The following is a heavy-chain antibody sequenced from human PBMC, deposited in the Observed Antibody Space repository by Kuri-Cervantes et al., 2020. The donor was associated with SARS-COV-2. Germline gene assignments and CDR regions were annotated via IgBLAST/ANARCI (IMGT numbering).Heavy chain of an antibody. Sequence: ASVKVSCKASGYTFTSYAMHWVRQAPGQRLEWMGWMNPNSGNTGYAQKFQGRVTMTRNTSISTAYMELSSLRSEDTAVYYCARGTYYYGSGSYNNWFDPWGQGTLVTVSS. CDR1: GYTFTSYA. CDR3: ARGTYYYGSGSYNNWFDP. D-gene: IGHD3-10*01. J-gene: IGHJ5*02. V-gene: IGHV1-8*02. CDR2: MNPNSGNT.